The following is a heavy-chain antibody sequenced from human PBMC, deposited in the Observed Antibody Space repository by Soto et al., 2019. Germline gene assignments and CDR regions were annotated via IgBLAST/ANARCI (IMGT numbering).Heavy chain of an antibody. CDR1: GAPNSRCVYG. J-gene: IGHJ4*02. CDR2: IYDNGNT. V-gene: IGHV4-31*02. D-gene: IGHD2-15*01. Sequence: TLVLHRTVSGAPNSRCVYGPWLRQHGGWGPEWIGHIYDNGNTNYNPSLKSRVTMSVDTSKNHCSLKVSSVTAADTAVYYCARAIYCGGGFCSAYSFDYWGQGTLVTVSS. CDR3: ARAIYCGGGFCSAYSFDY.